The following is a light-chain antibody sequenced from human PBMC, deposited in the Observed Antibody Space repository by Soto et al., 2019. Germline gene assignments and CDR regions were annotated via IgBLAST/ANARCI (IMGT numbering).Light chain of an antibody. CDR2: EVR. J-gene: IGLJ3*02. CDR3: SAYTARSPLV. Sequence: QSALTQPASVSGSAGQSITISCSGTMRDVGAYNLVSWYQQHPGTAPKLIIYEVRNRPSGISSRFSGSRSGNTASLTISGLQPEDEGEYYCSAYTARSPLVFGGGTKLTV. V-gene: IGLV2-14*01. CDR1: MRDVGAYNL.